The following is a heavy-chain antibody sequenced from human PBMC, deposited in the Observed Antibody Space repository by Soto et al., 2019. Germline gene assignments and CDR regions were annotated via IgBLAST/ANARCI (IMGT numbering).Heavy chain of an antibody. CDR1: GYSFTSYW. D-gene: IGHD1-20*01. V-gene: IGHV5-10-1*03. Sequence: EVQLVQSGAEVKKPGESLRISCKGSGYSFTSYWISWVRQMPGKGLEWMGRIDPSDSYTNYSPSFQGHVTISADKSISTAYLQWSSLKASDTAMYYCARLQCFPVITGTTCYFDYWGQGTLVTVSS. J-gene: IGHJ4*02. CDR2: IDPSDSYT. CDR3: ARLQCFPVITGTTCYFDY.